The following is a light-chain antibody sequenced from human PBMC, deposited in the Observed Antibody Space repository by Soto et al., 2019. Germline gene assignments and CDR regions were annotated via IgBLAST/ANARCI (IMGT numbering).Light chain of an antibody. CDR3: QQCSFYWT. CDR1: QGVNDW. CDR2: KAS. J-gene: IGKJ1*01. Sequence: DIQMTQSPSTLPASVGDRVTITCRASQGVNDWLAWYQQKPGKAPKLLIYKASSLERGVPSRFSGSGSGTEFTLTISSLQPDDSATYSCQQCSFYWTFGQGTKVEIK. V-gene: IGKV1-5*03.